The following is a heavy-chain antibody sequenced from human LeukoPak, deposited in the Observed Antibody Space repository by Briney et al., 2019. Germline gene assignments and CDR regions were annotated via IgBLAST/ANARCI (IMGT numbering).Heavy chain of an antibody. CDR2: IYHGEST. CDR1: GYSISSDYY. Sequence: SDTLSLTCIVSGYSISSDYYWGWIRQPPGKGLECIGTIYHGESTNYNPSLKSRVTISVDTSKNQFSLKLSSVTAADTAMYYCARGKVANYYGWSQGTLVTVSS. CDR3: ARGKVANYYG. J-gene: IGHJ4*02. D-gene: IGHD4/OR15-4a*01. V-gene: IGHV4-38-2*02.